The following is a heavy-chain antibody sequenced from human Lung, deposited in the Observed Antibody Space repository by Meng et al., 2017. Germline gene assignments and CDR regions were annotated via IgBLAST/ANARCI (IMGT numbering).Heavy chain of an antibody. V-gene: IGHV3-23*01. CDR2: IRGSAGIS. CDR1: GFTLSTNA. J-gene: IGHJ3*01. Sequence: GESLKISCVVSGFTLSTNAMSWVRQAPGKGLEWVSLIRGSAGISTYTDSVKGRFTISRDNSKNTLYLQMNSLRGEDTAVYYCVKDLDPARRSVWGQGKRVT. CDR3: VKDLDPARRSV.